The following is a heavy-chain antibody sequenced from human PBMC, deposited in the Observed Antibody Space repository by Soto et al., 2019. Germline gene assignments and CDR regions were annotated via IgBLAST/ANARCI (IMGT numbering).Heavy chain of an antibody. CDR1: GFTFSSYA. CDR2: ISGSGGST. D-gene: IGHD6-13*01. V-gene: IGHV3-23*01. J-gene: IGHJ5*02. CDR3: AKMVSGGSSWYGGNWFDP. Sequence: EVQLLESGGGLVQPGGSLRLSCAASGFTFSSYAMSWVRQAPGKGLEWVSAISGSGGSTYYADSVKGRFTISRDNSKNTLYLQMNSLRAEDTAVYYCAKMVSGGSSWYGGNWFDPWGQGTLVTVSS.